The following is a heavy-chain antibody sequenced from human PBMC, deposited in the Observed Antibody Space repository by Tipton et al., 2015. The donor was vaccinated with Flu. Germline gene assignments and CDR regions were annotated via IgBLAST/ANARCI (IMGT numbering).Heavy chain of an antibody. V-gene: IGHV2-5*02. Sequence: LVKPTQTLTLTCSFSGFSLNTSGVGVGWIRQPPGKALEWLALIYWDDDKRYRPSLKSRLTITKDTSNNQVVLTMTNMDPVDTATYYCAHSLGTAMVLVDFDSWGQGTLVTVSS. D-gene: IGHD5-18*01. CDR2: IYWDDDK. J-gene: IGHJ4*02. CDR1: GFSLNTSGVG. CDR3: AHSLGTAMVLVDFDS.